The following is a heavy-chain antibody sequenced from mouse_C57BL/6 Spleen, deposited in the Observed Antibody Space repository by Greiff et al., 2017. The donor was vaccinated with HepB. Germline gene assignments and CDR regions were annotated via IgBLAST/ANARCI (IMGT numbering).Heavy chain of an antibody. Sequence: EVQLVESGEGLVKPGGSLKLSCAASGFTFSSYAMSWVRQTPEKRLEWVAYISSGGDYIYYADTVKGRFTISRDNARNTLYLQMSSLKSEDTAMYYCTRESIYYDSSWFAYWGQGTLVTVSA. V-gene: IGHV5-9-1*02. CDR1: GFTFSSYA. J-gene: IGHJ3*01. CDR2: ISSGGDYI. D-gene: IGHD2-4*01. CDR3: TRESIYYDSSWFAY.